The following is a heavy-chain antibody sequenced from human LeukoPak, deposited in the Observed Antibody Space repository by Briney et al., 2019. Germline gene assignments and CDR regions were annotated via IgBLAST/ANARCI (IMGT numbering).Heavy chain of an antibody. D-gene: IGHD3-3*01. CDR1: GGSISSSSYY. V-gene: IGHV4-39*01. J-gene: IGHJ4*02. CDR3: ARHYDCWSGYYDY. Sequence: PSETLSLTCTVSGGSISSSSYYWGWIRQPPGEGLEWIGSIYYSGSTYYNPSPRSRVTISVETSKNQFSLKLSSVTAADTAVYYCARHYDCWSGYYDYWGQGTLVTVSS. CDR2: IYYSGST.